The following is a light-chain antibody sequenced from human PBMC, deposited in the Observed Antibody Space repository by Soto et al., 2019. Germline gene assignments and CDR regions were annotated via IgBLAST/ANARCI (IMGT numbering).Light chain of an antibody. CDR3: QQYQSLPFT. CDR2: DAS. Sequence: EIVLTQSPVTLSLSPGERATLSCRASQSVGSYLAWYQQKFGQAPRLLIYDASNRATGIPARFSGSGSGTDFTLTISSLEPEDVAVYYCQQYQSLPFTFGPGTKVHIE. J-gene: IGKJ3*01. V-gene: IGKV3-11*01. CDR1: QSVGSY.